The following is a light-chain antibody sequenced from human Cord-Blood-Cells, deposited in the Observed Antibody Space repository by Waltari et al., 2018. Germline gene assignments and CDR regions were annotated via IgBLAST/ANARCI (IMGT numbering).Light chain of an antibody. CDR3: QQRSNWPLT. J-gene: IGKJ4*01. V-gene: IGKV3-11*01. CDR2: DAS. CDR1: QSVSSY. Sequence: IVLTQSPATLSFSPGERATLPCRPSQSVSSYLALYQQKPGQAPRLLIYDASNRATGIPARFSGSGSGTDFTLTISSLEPEDFAVYYCQQRSNWPLTFGGATKVEIK.